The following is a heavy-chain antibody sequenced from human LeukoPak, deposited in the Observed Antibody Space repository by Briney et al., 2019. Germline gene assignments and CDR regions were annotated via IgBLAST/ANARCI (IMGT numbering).Heavy chain of an antibody. CDR1: GFTFSSCA. Sequence: HPGRSLRLSCAASGFTFSSCAMHWVRQAPGKGLEWVAVISYDGSNKYYADSVKGRFTISRDNSKNTLYLQMNSLRAEDTAVYYCARRGSSSWYEWFDPWGQGTLVTVSS. CDR2: ISYDGSNK. CDR3: ARRGSSSWYEWFDP. V-gene: IGHV3-30*04. J-gene: IGHJ5*02. D-gene: IGHD6-13*01.